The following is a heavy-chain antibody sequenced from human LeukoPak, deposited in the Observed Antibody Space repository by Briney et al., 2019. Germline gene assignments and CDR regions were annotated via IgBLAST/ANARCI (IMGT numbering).Heavy chain of an antibody. Sequence: PSETLSLTCAVYGGSFSGYYWSWIRQPPGKGLEWIGEINHSGSTNYNPSLKSRVTISVDTSKNQFSLKLSSVTAADTAVYYCARGYKDPGYSYGYSAYYYMDVWGKGTTVTVSS. CDR1: GGSFSGYY. V-gene: IGHV4-34*01. D-gene: IGHD5-18*01. J-gene: IGHJ6*03. CDR3: ARGYKDPGYSYGYSAYYYMDV. CDR2: INHSGST.